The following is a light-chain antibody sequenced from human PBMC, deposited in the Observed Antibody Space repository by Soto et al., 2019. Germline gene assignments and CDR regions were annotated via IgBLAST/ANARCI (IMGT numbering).Light chain of an antibody. CDR1: QSIDTRR. CDR2: GAS. J-gene: IGKJ1*01. V-gene: IGKV3-20*01. CDR3: QQYGSSPR. Sequence: ELAQSPGTVSLPPGERATLSCRASQSIDTRRIAWYQQKPGQAPRLLIYGASGRATGIPDRFSGSGSGTDFTLTISRLEPEDCAVYYCQQYGSSPRFGQGTKVDI.